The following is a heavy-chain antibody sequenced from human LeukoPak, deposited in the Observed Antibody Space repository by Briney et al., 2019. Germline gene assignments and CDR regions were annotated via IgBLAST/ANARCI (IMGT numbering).Heavy chain of an antibody. V-gene: IGHV4-59*12. J-gene: IGHJ5*02. CDR1: GGSISSYY. CDR2: IYYSGST. D-gene: IGHD5-18*01. CDR3: ARDRGYSYVENWFDP. Sequence: PSETLSLTCTVSGGSISSYYWSWIRQPPGKGLEWIGYIYYSGSTNYNPSLKSRVTISVDTSKNQFSLKLSSVTAADTAVYYCARDRGYSYVENWFDPWGQGTLVTVSS.